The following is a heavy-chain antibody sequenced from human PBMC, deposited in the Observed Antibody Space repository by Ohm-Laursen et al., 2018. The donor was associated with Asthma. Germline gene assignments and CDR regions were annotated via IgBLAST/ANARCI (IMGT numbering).Heavy chain of an antibody. CDR1: GFTFSSFA. J-gene: IGHJ1*01. V-gene: IGHV3-23*01. CDR2: INDNSDLT. CDR3: AKERSSSWPF. Sequence: SLRLSCAASGFTFSSFAMHWVRQAPGKGLEWVSQINDNSDLTYYADSVKGRFTISRDNSRNTLFLQMNSLRAEDTAVYYCAKERSSSWPFWGQGTLVTVSS. D-gene: IGHD6-13*01.